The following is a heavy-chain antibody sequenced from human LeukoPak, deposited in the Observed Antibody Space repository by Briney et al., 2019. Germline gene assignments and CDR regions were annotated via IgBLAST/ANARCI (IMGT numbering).Heavy chain of an antibody. CDR3: ARGGDSSGSIRSAFDI. CDR2: ISSSGST. J-gene: IGHJ3*02. CDR1: GFTFSSNY. D-gene: IGHD3-22*01. Sequence: PGGSLRLSCAASGFTFSSNYMSWVRQAPGKGLEWVSVISSSGSTYYADSVKGRFTISRDNSKNTLYLQMNSLRAEDTAVYYCARGGDSSGSIRSAFDIWGQGTMVTVSS. V-gene: IGHV3-53*01.